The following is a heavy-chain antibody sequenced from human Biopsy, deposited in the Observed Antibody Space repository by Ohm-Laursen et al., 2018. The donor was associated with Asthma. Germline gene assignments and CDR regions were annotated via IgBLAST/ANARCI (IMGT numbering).Heavy chain of an antibody. CDR2: THHSGST. CDR3: ARGSSSRLSQWELLVSGGKRAHSYYGMDV. Sequence: GTLSLTCAVYGGSFSSNYWSWIRPTPGKGLEWLGDTHHSGSTNYNPTPCSRLTLSVDTSKNQFSLRLTSVTAADTAVYYCARGSSSRLSQWELLVSGGKRAHSYYGMDVWGQGTTVTVSS. V-gene: IGHV4-34*01. D-gene: IGHD1-26*01. CDR1: GGSFSSNY. J-gene: IGHJ6*02.